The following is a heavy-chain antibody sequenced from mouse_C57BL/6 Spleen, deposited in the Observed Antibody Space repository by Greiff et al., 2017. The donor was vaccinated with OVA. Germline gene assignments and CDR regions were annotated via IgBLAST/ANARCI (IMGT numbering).Heavy chain of an antibody. V-gene: IGHV1-19*01. CDR2: INPYNGGP. Sequence: LVKPGASVKMSCKASGYTFPDSFMNWVKQSNGQSLEWIGVINPYNGGPSYNQKFTGKATLTVDKSSIPAYMELNSLTSEDSAVYYCARREGAMDYWGQGTSVTFSS. CDR3: ARREGAMDY. CDR1: GYTFPDSF. J-gene: IGHJ4*01.